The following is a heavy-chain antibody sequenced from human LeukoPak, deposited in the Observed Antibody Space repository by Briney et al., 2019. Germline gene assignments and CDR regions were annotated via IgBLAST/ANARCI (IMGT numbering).Heavy chain of an antibody. D-gene: IGHD6-19*01. CDR2: ISSSSSYI. Sequence: GGSLRLSCAASGFTFSSYSMNWVRQAPGKGLEWVSSISSSSSYIYYADSVKGRFTISRDNAKNSLYLQMNSLRAEDTAVYYCAKLTGHTQGYSSGWYRPYHARGGPGYWGQGTLVTVSS. J-gene: IGHJ4*02. V-gene: IGHV3-21*04. CDR1: GFTFSSYS. CDR3: AKLTGHTQGYSSGWYRPYHARGGPGY.